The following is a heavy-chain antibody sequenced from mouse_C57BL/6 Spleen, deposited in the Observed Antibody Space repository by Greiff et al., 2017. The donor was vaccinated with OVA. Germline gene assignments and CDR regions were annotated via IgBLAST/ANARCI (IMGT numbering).Heavy chain of an antibody. J-gene: IGHJ4*01. D-gene: IGHD4-1*01. V-gene: IGHV5-4*01. CDR2: ISDGGSYT. CDR1: GFTFSSYA. CDR3: ARETELELYYAMDY. Sequence: EVQRVESGGGLVKPGGSLKLSCAASGFTFSSYAMSWVRQTPEKRLEWVATISDGGSYTYYPDNVKGRFTISRDNAKNNLYLQMSHLKSEDTAMYYCARETELELYYAMDYWGQGTSVTVSS.